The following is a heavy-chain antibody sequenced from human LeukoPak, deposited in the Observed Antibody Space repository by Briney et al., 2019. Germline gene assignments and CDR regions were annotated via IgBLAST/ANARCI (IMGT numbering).Heavy chain of an antibody. CDR2: IYYSGST. CDR1: GGSISSGGYY. J-gene: IGHJ4*02. Sequence: PLETLSLTCTVSGGSISSGGYYWSWIRQHPGKGLEWIGYIYYSGSTYYNPSLKSRVTISVDTSKNQFSLKLSSVTAADTAVYYCARDRGVGTTPLDYWGQGTLVTVSS. CDR3: ARDRGVGTTPLDY. V-gene: IGHV4-31*03. D-gene: IGHD1-26*01.